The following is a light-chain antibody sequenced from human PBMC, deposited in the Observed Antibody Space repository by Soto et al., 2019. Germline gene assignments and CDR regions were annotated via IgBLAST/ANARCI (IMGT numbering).Light chain of an antibody. J-gene: IGLJ2*01. V-gene: IGLV2-8*01. CDR2: EVS. CDR1: SSDVGGYNY. Sequence: QSALTQPPSASGSPGQSVTISCTGTSSDVGGYNYVSWYQQHPGKAPKLMIYEVSKRPSGVPDRFSGSKSVNTASLTVSGLQAEDEADYCCISYAGSNNFVVFGGGTKLTVL. CDR3: ISYAGSNNFVV.